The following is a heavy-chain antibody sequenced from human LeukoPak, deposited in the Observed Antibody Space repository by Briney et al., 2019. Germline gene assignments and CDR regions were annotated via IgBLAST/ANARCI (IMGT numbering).Heavy chain of an antibody. CDR2: ISSSSSTI. Sequence: TGGSLRLSCAASGFTFISYTMHWVRQAPGKGLESVSYISSSSSTIYYADSVKGRFTISRDNAKNSLYLQMNSLRGEDTAVYYCTRDRSTWLFDYWGQGTLVTVSS. D-gene: IGHD6-13*01. CDR3: TRDRSTWLFDY. J-gene: IGHJ4*02. V-gene: IGHV3-48*01. CDR1: GFTFISYT.